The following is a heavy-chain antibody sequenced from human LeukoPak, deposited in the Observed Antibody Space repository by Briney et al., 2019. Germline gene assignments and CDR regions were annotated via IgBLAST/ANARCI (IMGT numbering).Heavy chain of an antibody. J-gene: IGHJ4*02. Sequence: GASVKVSCKASGYTFTSYGISWLRQAPGQGLEWMGWISAYNGNTNYAQKLQGRVTMTTDTSTSTAYMELRSLRSDDTAVYYCARDKGGYSYGYYFDYWGQGTLVTVSS. V-gene: IGHV1-18*01. D-gene: IGHD5-18*01. CDR2: ISAYNGNT. CDR3: ARDKGGYSYGYYFDY. CDR1: GYTFTSYG.